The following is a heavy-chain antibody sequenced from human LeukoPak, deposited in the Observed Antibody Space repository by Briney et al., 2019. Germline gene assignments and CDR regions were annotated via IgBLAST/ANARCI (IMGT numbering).Heavy chain of an antibody. CDR3: ARVVPVWLAWYYYDSSGYSYYFDY. CDR2: IYYSGST. D-gene: IGHD3-22*01. CDR1: GGSISGYY. V-gene: IGHV4-59*01. Sequence: PSETLSLTCTVSGGSISGYYWSWIRQPPGKGLEWIGYIYYSGSTNYNPSLKSRVTISVDTSKNQFSLKLSSVTAADTAVYYCARVVPVWLAWYYYDSSGYSYYFDYWGQGTLVTVSS. J-gene: IGHJ4*02.